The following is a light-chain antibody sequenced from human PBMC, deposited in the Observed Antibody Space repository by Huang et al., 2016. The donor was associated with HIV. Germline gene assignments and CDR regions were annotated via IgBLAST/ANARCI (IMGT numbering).Light chain of an antibody. J-gene: IGKJ2*01. V-gene: IGKV3-20*01. CDR3: QYYDNLPNT. CDR1: QSVPGSN. Sequence: EIVLTQSPGTLSLSPGERATLSCRASQSVPGSNLAWYQQKPGQAPRALIYDASRRATGIPDRFSGSGSGTDFTLTISRLEPEDFVVYYCQYYDNLPNTFGQGTKVEI. CDR2: DAS.